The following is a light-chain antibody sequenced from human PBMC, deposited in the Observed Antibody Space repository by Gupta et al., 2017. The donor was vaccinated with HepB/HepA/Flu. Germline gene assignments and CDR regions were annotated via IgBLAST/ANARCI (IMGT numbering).Light chain of an antibody. CDR1: SNNVGNQG. CDR2: KNN. J-gene: IGLJ2*01. Sequence: QAGLTQPPSVSKGLRQTATLTCTGNSNNVGNQGAAWLQQHQGHPPKPLSYKNNNRPSGISERFSASRSGNTASLTITGLQPEDEADYYCSAWDSSLSAQAFGGGTKLTVL. V-gene: IGLV10-54*04. CDR3: SAWDSSLSAQA.